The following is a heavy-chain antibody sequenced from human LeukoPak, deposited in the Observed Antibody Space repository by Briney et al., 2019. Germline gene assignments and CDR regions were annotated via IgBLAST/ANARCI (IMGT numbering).Heavy chain of an antibody. J-gene: IGHJ5*02. Sequence: PSQTLSLTCTVSGGSISSGGDYWSWIRQHPGKGLEWIGYIYYSGSTYYNPSLKSRVTISVDTSKNQSSLKLSSVTAADTAVYYCARLRGAYSYGSQYNWFDPWGQGTLVTVSS. CDR1: GGSISSGGDY. V-gene: IGHV4-31*03. CDR3: ARLRGAYSYGSQYNWFDP. CDR2: IYYSGST. D-gene: IGHD5-18*01.